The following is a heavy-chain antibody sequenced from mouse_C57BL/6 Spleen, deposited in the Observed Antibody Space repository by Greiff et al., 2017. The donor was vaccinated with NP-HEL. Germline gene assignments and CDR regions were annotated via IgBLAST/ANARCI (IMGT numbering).Heavy chain of an antibody. CDR3: ARLGLWLPDYFDY. CDR2: IRNKANGYTT. V-gene: IGHV7-3*01. J-gene: IGHJ2*01. CDR1: GFTFTDYY. Sequence: EVQLVESGGGLVQPGGSLSLSCAASGFTFTDYYMSWVRQPPGKALEWLGFIRNKANGYTTEYSASVKGRFTISRDNSQSILYLQMNALRAEDSATYYCARLGLWLPDYFDYWGQGTTLTVSS. D-gene: IGHD2-2*01.